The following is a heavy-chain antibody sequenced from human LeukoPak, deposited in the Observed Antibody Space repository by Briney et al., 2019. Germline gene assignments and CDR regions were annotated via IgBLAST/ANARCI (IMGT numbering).Heavy chain of an antibody. Sequence: GASVKASCKASGYTFTGYYMHWVRQAPGQGLEWMGWINPNSGGTNYAQKFQGRVTMTRDTSISTAYMELSRLRSDDTAVYYCARDQIGGYSYGYSSFDYWGQGTLVTVSS. D-gene: IGHD5-18*01. CDR2: INPNSGGT. CDR1: GYTFTGYY. CDR3: ARDQIGGYSYGYSSFDY. V-gene: IGHV1-2*02. J-gene: IGHJ4*02.